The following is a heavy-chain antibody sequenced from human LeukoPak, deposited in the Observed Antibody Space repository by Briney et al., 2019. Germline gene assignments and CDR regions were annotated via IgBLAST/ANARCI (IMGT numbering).Heavy chain of an antibody. CDR2: IYYSGST. Sequence: KPSETLSLTCNVSGGSISTQYWTWIRQPPGKGLEWIGYIYYSGSTNYNPSLKSRVTISVDTSKNQFSLKLSSVTAADTAVYYCARSGRHCSSTSCYPRPSNWFDPWGQGTLVTVSS. D-gene: IGHD2-2*01. CDR1: GGSISTQY. CDR3: ARSGRHCSSTSCYPRPSNWFDP. J-gene: IGHJ5*02. V-gene: IGHV4-59*08.